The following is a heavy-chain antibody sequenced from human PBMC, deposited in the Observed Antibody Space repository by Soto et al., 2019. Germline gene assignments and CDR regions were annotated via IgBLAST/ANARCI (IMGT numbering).Heavy chain of an antibody. CDR1: GFTFSSYA. J-gene: IGHJ5*02. Sequence: LRLSCAASGFTFSSYAMSWVRQAPGKGLEWVSAISGSGGSTYYADAVKGRFTISRDNSKNTLYLQMNSLRAEDTAVYYCAKEGHGYDFCSGYYTTWFDPWGQGTLVTVSS. V-gene: IGHV3-23*01. CDR3: AKEGHGYDFCSGYYTTWFDP. D-gene: IGHD3-3*01. CDR2: ISGSGGST.